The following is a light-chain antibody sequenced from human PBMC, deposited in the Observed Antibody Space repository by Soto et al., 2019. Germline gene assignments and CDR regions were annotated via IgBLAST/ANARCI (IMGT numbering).Light chain of an antibody. CDR2: AAS. Sequence: AIRMPQSTSSFSSCTGGSVTITCRASQRIRSYLAWSQQKPGKAPKLLIYAASTLQSGVPSRFSASGSGTEFTLPISSLQPEEFATYYCQQYNSYSTFGQGTKVDIK. J-gene: IGKJ1*01. CDR3: QQYNSYST. V-gene: IGKV1-8*01. CDR1: QRIRSY.